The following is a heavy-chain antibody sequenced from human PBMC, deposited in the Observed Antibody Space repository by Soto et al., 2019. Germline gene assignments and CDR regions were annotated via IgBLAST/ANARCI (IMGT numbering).Heavy chain of an antibody. D-gene: IGHD3-22*01. CDR3: ARYYYDRLEGYLQH. Sequence: GGSLRLSCAASGFTFSSYGMHWVRQAPGKGLEWVAVISYDGSNKYYADSVKGRFTISRDNSNNTLYLEMKSLTAEDTAFYYCARYYYDRLEGYLQHWG. CDR2: ISYDGSNK. CDR1: GFTFSSYG. J-gene: IGHJ1*01. V-gene: IGHV3-30*03.